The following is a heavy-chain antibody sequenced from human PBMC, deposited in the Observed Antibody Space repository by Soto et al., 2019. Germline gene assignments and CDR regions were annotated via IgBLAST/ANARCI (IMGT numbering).Heavy chain of an antibody. CDR1: GDTFTSYS. V-gene: IGHV1-69*01. CDR3: ARWRSSSWFAVFFQF. CDR2: IIPKVGST. J-gene: IGHJ1*01. D-gene: IGHD6-13*01. Sequence: QGQLVQSGAEVKKPGSSVKVSCKSSGDTFTSYSIAWMRQAPGQGLEWMGGIIPKVGSTKYARKFQDRVTITADDSTSTAYMELSGLRSEDTAVYFCARWRSSSWFAVFFQFWGQGNRVTVSS.